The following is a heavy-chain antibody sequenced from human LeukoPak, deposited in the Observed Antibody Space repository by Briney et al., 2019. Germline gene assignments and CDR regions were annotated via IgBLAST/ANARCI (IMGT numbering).Heavy chain of an antibody. J-gene: IGHJ1*01. CDR3: ARDLFDGDYSPQYFQH. Sequence: PGGSLRLSCAASGFTFSDYYMSWIRPAPGKGLEWVSYISSSSSYTNYADSVKGRFTISRDNAKNSLYLQMNSLRAEDTAVYYCARDLFDGDYSPQYFQHWGQGTLVTVSS. V-gene: IGHV3-11*06. CDR1: GFTFSDYY. D-gene: IGHD4-17*01. CDR2: ISSSSSYT.